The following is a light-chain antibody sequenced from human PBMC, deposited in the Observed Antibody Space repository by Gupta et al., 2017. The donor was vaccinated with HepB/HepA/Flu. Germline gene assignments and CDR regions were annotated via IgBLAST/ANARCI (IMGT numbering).Light chain of an antibody. V-gene: IGLV3-1*01. CDR2: QDN. Sequence: SYELTQPPSVSVSPGQTASITCSGDKLGNTYTCWYQQKPGQSPVLVIYQDNKRPSGIPERFSGYNSGNTATLTISGTQAMDEADYDCQAWDSSRYVFGTGTKVTVL. CDR3: QAWDSSRYV. J-gene: IGLJ1*01. CDR1: KLGNTY.